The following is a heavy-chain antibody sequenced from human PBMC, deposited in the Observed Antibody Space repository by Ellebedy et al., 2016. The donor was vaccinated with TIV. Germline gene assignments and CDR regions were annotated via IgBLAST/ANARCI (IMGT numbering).Heavy chain of an antibody. V-gene: IGHV3-7*03. CDR1: GFTFRNHW. D-gene: IGHD3-3*01. CDR2: IKQGGVEK. CDR3: ARDGISNGDFAY. J-gene: IGHJ4*01. Sequence: GGSLRLXCVASGFTFRNHWMSWVRQAPGKGLEWVAMIKQGGVEKSYVDSVEGRFIISRDDTWNTLYLQMNGLTSEDSAIYYCARDGISNGDFAYWGRGTLVTVSS.